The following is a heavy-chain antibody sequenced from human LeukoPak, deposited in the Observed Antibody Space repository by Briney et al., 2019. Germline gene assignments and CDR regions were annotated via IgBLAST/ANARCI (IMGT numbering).Heavy chain of an antibody. D-gene: IGHD3-10*01. J-gene: IGHJ6*02. CDR1: GGSISSYY. CDR2: IHYSGSS. V-gene: IGHV4-59*12. CDR3: ARARGSGSYSDYYYYGMDV. Sequence: SETLSLTCSVSGGSISSYYWSWIRQPPGKGLEWIGYIHYSGSSNYNPSLKSRVTISVDTSKNQFSLKLSSVTAADTAVYYCARARGSGSYSDYYYYGMDVWGQGTTVTVSS.